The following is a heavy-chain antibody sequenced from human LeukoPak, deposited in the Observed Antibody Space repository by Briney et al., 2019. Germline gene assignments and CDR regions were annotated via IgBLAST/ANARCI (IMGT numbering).Heavy chain of an antibody. J-gene: IGHJ4*02. Sequence: SETLSLTCTVSGGSISYYYWGWLRQPPGKGLEGIGYIYYSGSTNYNPSLKSRVTISVDTSKNQFSLNLSSVTAADTAVYYCARADYYYDSSGYTYLFDYWGQGILVTVSS. V-gene: IGHV4-59*01. D-gene: IGHD3-22*01. CDR2: IYYSGST. CDR1: GGSISYYY. CDR3: ARADYYYDSSGYTYLFDY.